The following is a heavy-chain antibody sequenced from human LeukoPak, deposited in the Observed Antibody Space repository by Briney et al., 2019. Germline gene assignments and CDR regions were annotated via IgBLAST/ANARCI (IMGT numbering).Heavy chain of an antibody. V-gene: IGHV4-59*01. Sequence: PSETLSLTCTVSGGSISSYYWSWIRQPPGKGLEWIGYIYYSGSTNYNPSLKSRVTISVDTSKNQFSLKLSSVTAADTAVYYCARYGSGSRHFDYWGQGTLVTVSS. D-gene: IGHD3-10*01. CDR3: ARYGSGSRHFDY. CDR2: IYYSGST. J-gene: IGHJ4*02. CDR1: GGSISSYY.